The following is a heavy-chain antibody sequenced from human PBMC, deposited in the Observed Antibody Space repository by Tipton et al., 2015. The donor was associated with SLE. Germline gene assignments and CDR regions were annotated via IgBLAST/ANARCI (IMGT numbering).Heavy chain of an antibody. CDR3: ARVKGSGKRNWFDP. CDR2: IYTSGIT. J-gene: IGHJ5*02. D-gene: IGHD3-10*01. CDR1: GYSISSGYY. Sequence: TLSLTCAVSGYSISSGYYWGWIRQPAGKRLERIGRIYTSGITNYNPSLKSRVTMSVDTSKNQFSLKLSSVTAADTAVYYCARVKGSGKRNWFDPWGQGTLVTVSS. V-gene: IGHV4-61*02.